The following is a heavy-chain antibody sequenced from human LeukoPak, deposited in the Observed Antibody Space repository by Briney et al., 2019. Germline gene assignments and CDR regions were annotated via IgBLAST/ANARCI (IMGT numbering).Heavy chain of an antibody. V-gene: IGHV3-23*01. CDR3: AKDRPETVEMATITKKN. J-gene: IGHJ4*02. Sequence: GGSLRLSCAAPGFTFSSYAMSWVRQAPGKGLEWVSAISGSGGSTYYADSVKGRFTISRDNSENTLYLQMNSLRAEDTAVYYCAKDRPETVEMATITKKNWGQGTLVTVSS. D-gene: IGHD5-12*01. CDR2: ISGSGGST. CDR1: GFTFSSYA.